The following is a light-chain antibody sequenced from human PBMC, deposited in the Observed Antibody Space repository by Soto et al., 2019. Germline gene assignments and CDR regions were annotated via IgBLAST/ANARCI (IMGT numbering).Light chain of an antibody. CDR3: QQYGTSPFT. CDR1: QSVTTSY. J-gene: IGKJ3*01. Sequence: EIVLTQSPGTLSVSPGERATLSCRASQSVTTSYLSWYQQKPGQAPRLLIYGASTRATGIPDRFGGSGSGTDFTLTINSLEPEDFAVYYCQQYGTSPFTFGPGTKVDIK. V-gene: IGKV3-20*01. CDR2: GAS.